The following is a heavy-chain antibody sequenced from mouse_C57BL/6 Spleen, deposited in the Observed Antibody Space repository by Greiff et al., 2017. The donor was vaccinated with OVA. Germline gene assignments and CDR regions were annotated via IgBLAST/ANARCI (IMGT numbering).Heavy chain of an antibody. CDR1: GYTFTSYG. Sequence: VQLQESGAELARPGASVKLSCKASGYTFTSYGISWVKQRTGQGLEWIGEIYPRSGNTYYNEKFKGKATLTADKSSSTAYMELRSLTSEDSAVYFCAREGLYYGNYELYFDYWGQGTTLTVSS. CDR2: IYPRSGNT. CDR3: AREGLYYGNYELYFDY. D-gene: IGHD2-1*01. V-gene: IGHV1-81*01. J-gene: IGHJ2*01.